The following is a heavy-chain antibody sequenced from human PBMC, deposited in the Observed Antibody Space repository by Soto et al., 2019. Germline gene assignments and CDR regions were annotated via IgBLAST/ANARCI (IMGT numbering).Heavy chain of an antibody. CDR3: AKDPRDIVVVPAAIPPPWWFVP. V-gene: IGHV3-23*01. D-gene: IGHD2-2*02. Sequence: PGGALRHSCAANEFTVSSDAMSWVHQAPGRGLELVSAISGSGGSTYYADSVKGRFTISRDNSKNTLYLQMNSLRAEDTAVYYCAKDPRDIVVVPAAIPPPWWFVPWGQGT. CDR2: ISGSGGST. CDR1: EFTVSSDA. J-gene: IGHJ5*02.